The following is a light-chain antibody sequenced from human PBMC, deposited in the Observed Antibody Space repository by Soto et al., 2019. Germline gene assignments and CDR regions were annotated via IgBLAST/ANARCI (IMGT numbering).Light chain of an antibody. CDR2: AAS. J-gene: IGKJ4*01. CDR1: QSIGRW. CDR3: QQHNSY. Sequence: DIQITQSPSTLSASVGDRVTITCRARQSIGRWLAWYQQKPGKAPKVLIYAASILETGVPSRFSGSGSGTDFTLTIRSLQPDDFATYYCQQHNSYFGGGTRVELK. V-gene: IGKV1-5*01.